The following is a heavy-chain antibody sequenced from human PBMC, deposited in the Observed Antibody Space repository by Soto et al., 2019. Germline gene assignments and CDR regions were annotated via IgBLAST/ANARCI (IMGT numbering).Heavy chain of an antibody. V-gene: IGHV4-39*01. Sequence: SETLSLTCTVSGGSISSSSYYWGWIRQPPGKGLEWIGSIYYSGSTYYNPSLKSRVTISVDTSKNQFSLKLSSVTAADTAVYYCARQEGRESKGYYYMDVWGKGTTVTVSS. J-gene: IGHJ6*03. CDR1: GGSISSSSYY. CDR3: ARQEGRESKGYYYMDV. CDR2: IYYSGST.